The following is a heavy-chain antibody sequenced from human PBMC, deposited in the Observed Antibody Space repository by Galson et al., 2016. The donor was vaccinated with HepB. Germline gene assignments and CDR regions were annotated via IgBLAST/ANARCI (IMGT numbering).Heavy chain of an antibody. CDR3: ARVITGGADY. CDR1: GFTFSSYA. D-gene: IGHD7-27*01. V-gene: IGHV3-23*01. CDR2: ISVSGDRT. J-gene: IGHJ4*02. Sequence: SLRLSCAASGFTFSSYAMTWVRQAPGKGLEWVSSISVSGDRTYYADLVKGRFTISRDNSKNTLYLQMNSLRAEDTAVYYCARVITGGADYWGQGTLVTVSS.